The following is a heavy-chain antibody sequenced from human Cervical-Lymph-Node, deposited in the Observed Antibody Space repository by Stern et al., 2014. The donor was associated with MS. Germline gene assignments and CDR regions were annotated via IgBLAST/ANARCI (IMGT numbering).Heavy chain of an antibody. CDR1: GFTFSSYG. CDR3: ARDSSKGGSNY. Sequence: VQLVESGGGVVQPGRSLRLACAASGFTFSSYGMPWVSQAPDKGLAWVAVIWYDGSNKYYAYSVKGRFTISRDNSKNTLYLQMNSLRAEDTAVYYCARDSSKGGSNYWGQGTLVTVSS. CDR2: IWYDGSNK. J-gene: IGHJ4*02. D-gene: IGHD2-2*01. V-gene: IGHV3-33*01.